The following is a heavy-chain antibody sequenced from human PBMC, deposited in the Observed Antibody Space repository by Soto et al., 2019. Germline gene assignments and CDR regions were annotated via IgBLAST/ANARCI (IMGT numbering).Heavy chain of an antibody. CDR3: ARGRYGDY. D-gene: IGHD1-1*01. J-gene: IGHJ4*02. CDR1: GYAFTTYG. Sequence: QVHLVQSGAEVKKPGASVKVSCKGSGYAFTTYGITWVRQAPGQGLEWMGWISAHNGTTNYAQKLQGRVTVTRDTSTSTAYMELRSLTSDDTAVYYCARGRYGDYWGQGALVTVS. V-gene: IGHV1-18*01. CDR2: ISAHNGTT.